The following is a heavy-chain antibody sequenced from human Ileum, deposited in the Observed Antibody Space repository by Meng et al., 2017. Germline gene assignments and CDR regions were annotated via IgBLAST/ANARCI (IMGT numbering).Heavy chain of an antibody. J-gene: IGHJ5*02. Sequence: GESLKISCAASGFNFSATWMSWVRQAPGKGLEWVGRIKSRGNGGTPDYAAPVKDRFIISRDDSKTTLYLQMNSLKTEDTAIYYCTTEGVWFGESRFDPWGQGTLVTVSS. CDR1: GFNFSATW. CDR2: IKSRGNGGTP. CDR3: TTEGVWFGESRFDP. D-gene: IGHD3-10*01. V-gene: IGHV3-15*01.